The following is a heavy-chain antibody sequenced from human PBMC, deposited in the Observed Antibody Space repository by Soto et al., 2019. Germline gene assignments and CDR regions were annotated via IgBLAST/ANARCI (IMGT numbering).Heavy chain of an antibody. CDR1: GFTFSGFG. CDR3: AKEGIPRYCGGGGCYSIQAY. D-gene: IGHD2-15*01. Sequence: QVQLVESGGGVVQPGRSLRLSCAGSGFTFSGFGMHWVRQAPGKGLEWVAVISYDGNNEYYADSVKGRFTISRDNSKNTLDLQMNSLRAEDTAVYYCAKEGIPRYCGGGGCYSIQAYWGQGTLVTVSS. CDR2: ISYDGNNE. J-gene: IGHJ4*02. V-gene: IGHV3-30*18.